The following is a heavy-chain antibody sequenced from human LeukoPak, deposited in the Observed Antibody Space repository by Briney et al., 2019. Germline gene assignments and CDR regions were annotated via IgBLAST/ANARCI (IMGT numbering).Heavy chain of an antibody. D-gene: IGHD6-19*01. V-gene: IGHV3-48*01. CDR1: GFTFSSYS. J-gene: IGHJ4*02. Sequence: GGSLRLSCAASGFTFSSYSINWVRQAPGKGPEWISYISSSSDTIKYADSVAGRFTISRDNSKNTLYLQMNSLRAEDTAVYYCAKDSSSGWYNWGQGTLVTVSS. CDR3: AKDSSSGWYN. CDR2: ISSSSDTI.